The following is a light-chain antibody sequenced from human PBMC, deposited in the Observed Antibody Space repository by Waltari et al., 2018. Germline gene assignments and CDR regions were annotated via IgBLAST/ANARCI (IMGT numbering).Light chain of an antibody. V-gene: IGLV2-11*01. CDR3: CSYAGSYSGV. CDR2: DVS. J-gene: IGLJ3*02. Sequence: QSALTQPRSVSGSPGQSVTISCTGTSSDVGGYNYVSWYQQHPGKAPKLMISDVSKRPSGVPDRFSGSKSGNTASLTISGLQADDEADYYCCSYAGSYSGVFGGGTKLTVL. CDR1: SSDVGGYNY.